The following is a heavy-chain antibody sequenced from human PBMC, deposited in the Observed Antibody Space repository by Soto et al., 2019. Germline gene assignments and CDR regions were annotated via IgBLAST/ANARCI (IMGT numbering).Heavy chain of an antibody. Sequence: GGSLRLSCAASGFTFSSYAMSWVRQAPGKGLEWVSAISGSGGSTYYADSVKGRFTISRDNSKNTLYLQMNSLRAEDTAVYYWAKDGTREGLTSGGSCYRYWGQGTLVTVSS. D-gene: IGHD2-15*01. CDR1: GFTFSSYA. CDR3: AKDGTREGLTSGGSCYRY. CDR2: ISGSGGST. V-gene: IGHV3-23*01. J-gene: IGHJ4*02.